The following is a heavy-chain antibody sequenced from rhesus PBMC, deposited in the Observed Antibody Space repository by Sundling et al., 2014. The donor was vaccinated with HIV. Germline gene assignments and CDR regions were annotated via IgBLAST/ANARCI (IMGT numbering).Heavy chain of an antibody. D-gene: IGHD3-34*01. CDR3: ARDSGNWGDLLWYWGDYYY. Sequence: QLQLQESGPGLVKPSETLPLTCTVSGASISNNYWSWIRQAPGKGLEWIGRIYGTGGIIDYNPSLKSRVTLSIDTSKNQFSLKLSSVTAADTAVYYCARDSGNWGDLLWYWGDYYYWGQGVLVTVSS. CDR1: GASISNNY. CDR2: IYGTGGII. V-gene: IGHV4S2*01. J-gene: IGHJ4*01.